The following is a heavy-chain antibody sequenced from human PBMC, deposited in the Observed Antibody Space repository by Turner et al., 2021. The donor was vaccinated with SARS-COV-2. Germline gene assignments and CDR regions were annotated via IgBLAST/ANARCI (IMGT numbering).Heavy chain of an antibody. CDR1: GYTLTELS. CDR3: ATGYQLRVNWFDP. J-gene: IGHJ5*02. CDR2: FDPEDGET. D-gene: IGHD2-2*01. Sequence: QVQLVQSGAEVKKPGASVKASCKIFGYTLTELSMYWVRQAPGKGLEWMGGFDPEDGETIYAQNFQGRVTMTEDTSTDTAYMELSSLRSEDTAVYFCATGYQLRVNWFDPWGQGTLVTVSS. V-gene: IGHV1-24*01.